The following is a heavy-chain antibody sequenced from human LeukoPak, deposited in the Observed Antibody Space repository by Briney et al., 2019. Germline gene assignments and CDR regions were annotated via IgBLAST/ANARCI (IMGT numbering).Heavy chain of an antibody. D-gene: IGHD3-3*01. J-gene: IGHJ4*02. CDR1: GLTFSDYA. Sequence: PGGSLRLSCAASGLTFSDYAMSWFRQAPGKGLEWVSGITSGFTPHYADSVKGRFTISRDNSKNTFHLQLNSLRAEDTAVYYCAKDSSESRVADVFFEYWGQGTLVTVSS. CDR3: AKDSSESRVADVFFEY. CDR2: ITSGFTP. V-gene: IGHV3-23*01.